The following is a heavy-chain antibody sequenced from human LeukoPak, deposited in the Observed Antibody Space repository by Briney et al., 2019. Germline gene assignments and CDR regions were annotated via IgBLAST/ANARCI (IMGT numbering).Heavy chain of an antibody. CDR1: GFTFSSYW. D-gene: IGHD2-8*01. CDR2: IKQDGTEK. J-gene: IGHJ4*02. V-gene: IGHV3-7*01. CDR3: ARAFPHCTNGVCYPNDYFDY. Sequence: GGSLRLSCVASGFTFSSYWMSWVRQAPGEGLEWVANIKQDGTEKNYVDSVKGRFTISRDNAKNSLYLQMNSLRAEDTAVYYCARAFPHCTNGVCYPNDYFDYWGQGTLVTVSS.